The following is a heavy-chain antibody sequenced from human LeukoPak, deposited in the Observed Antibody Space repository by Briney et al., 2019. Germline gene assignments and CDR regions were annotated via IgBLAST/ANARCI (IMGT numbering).Heavy chain of an antibody. Sequence: GGSLRLSCAASGFTVSSNYMSWVRQAPGKGLEWVSVIYSGGSTYYADSVKGRFTISRDNSKNTLYLQMNSLRAEDTAVYYCARDRSTVTTWVDYWGQGTLATVSS. J-gene: IGHJ4*02. CDR2: IYSGGST. D-gene: IGHD4-17*01. V-gene: IGHV3-53*01. CDR3: ARDRSTVTTWVDY. CDR1: GFTVSSNY.